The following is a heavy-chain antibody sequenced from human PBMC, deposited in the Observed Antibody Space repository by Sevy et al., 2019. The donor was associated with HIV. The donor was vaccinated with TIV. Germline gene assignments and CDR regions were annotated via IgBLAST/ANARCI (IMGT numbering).Heavy chain of an antibody. J-gene: IGHJ4*02. Sequence: ASVKVSCKASGYTFTNYYLHWVRQAPGQGLEWMGIIHPSGGRTSYAQKFQGRVTMTSDTSTTTVYMDLSSLRSEDTDVYYCARGNYYDNSGFPLYYFDYWGRGTPVTVSS. CDR3: ARGNYYDNSGFPLYYFDY. CDR1: GYTFTNYY. CDR2: IHPSGGRT. D-gene: IGHD3-22*01. V-gene: IGHV1-46*01.